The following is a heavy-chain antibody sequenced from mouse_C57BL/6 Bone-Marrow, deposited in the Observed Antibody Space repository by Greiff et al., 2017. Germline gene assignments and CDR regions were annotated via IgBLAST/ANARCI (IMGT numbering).Heavy chain of an antibody. CDR3: ARSYYGSSRYWYFDV. Sequence: VQLQESGAELVKPGASVKMSCKASGYTFTTYPIEWMKQNHGKSLEWIGNFHPYNDDTKYNEKFKGKATLTVEKSSSTVYLELSRLTSDYSAVYYCARSYYGSSRYWYFDVWGTGTTVTVSS. V-gene: IGHV1-47*01. J-gene: IGHJ1*03. CDR2: FHPYNDDT. D-gene: IGHD1-1*01. CDR1: GYTFTTYP.